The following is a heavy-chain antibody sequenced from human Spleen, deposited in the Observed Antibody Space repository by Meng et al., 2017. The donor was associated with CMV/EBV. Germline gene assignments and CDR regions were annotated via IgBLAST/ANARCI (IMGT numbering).Heavy chain of an antibody. J-gene: IGHJ4*02. CDR1: GFTFSSYA. CDR2: IYSGGAGT. V-gene: IGHV3-23*03. D-gene: IGHD4-11*01. CDR3: ARGRDSIPYYFDY. Sequence: GGSLRLSCAASGFTFSSYAMSWVRQAPGKGLEWVSLIYSGGAGTYYADSVKGRFTISRDNSNNTLYLQMNSLRAEDTALYYCARGRDSIPYYFDYWGQGTLVTVSS.